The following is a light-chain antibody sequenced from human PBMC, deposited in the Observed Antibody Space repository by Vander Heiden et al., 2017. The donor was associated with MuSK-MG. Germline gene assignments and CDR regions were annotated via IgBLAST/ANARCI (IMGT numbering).Light chain of an antibody. V-gene: IGLV3-21*04. J-gene: IGLJ2*01. CDR1: NIGSKS. Sequence: SYVLPQPPSVSVAPGQTARITCGGNNIGSKSVHWYQQKPGQAPVLVIYYDSDRPSGIPERFSGSNSGNTATLTISRVEAGDEADYYCQVWDSSSDHHVVFGGGTKLTVL. CDR3: QVWDSSSDHHVV. CDR2: YDS.